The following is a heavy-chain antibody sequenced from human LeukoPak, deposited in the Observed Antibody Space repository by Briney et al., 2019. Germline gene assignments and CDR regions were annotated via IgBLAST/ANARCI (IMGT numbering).Heavy chain of an antibody. Sequence: GGSLRLSCAASGFTFSDNYMTWVRQAPGKGLEWLSYISGNGGVIQYADSVKGRFTISRDNAKNLLYLQVDSLRVEDTAIYYCARDPRTVRIWGQGTLVTVSS. J-gene: IGHJ4*02. D-gene: IGHD1-1*01. CDR2: ISGNGGVI. CDR3: ARDPRTVRI. CDR1: GFTFSDNY. V-gene: IGHV3-11*04.